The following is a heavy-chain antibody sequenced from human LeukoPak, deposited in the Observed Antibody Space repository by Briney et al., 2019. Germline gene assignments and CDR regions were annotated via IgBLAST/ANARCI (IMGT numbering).Heavy chain of an antibody. Sequence: GGSLRLSCAASGFTFSSSAMSWVRQVPGKGLEWVSGISASGGTTFYADSVKGRFTFPRDNSMNTLYLQMNSLRAEDTAVYYCAKSPYSGEYTEYFQHWGQGTLVTVSS. J-gene: IGHJ1*01. CDR3: AKSPYSGEYTEYFQH. CDR1: GFTFSSSA. D-gene: IGHD1-26*01. CDR2: ISASGGTT. V-gene: IGHV3-23*01.